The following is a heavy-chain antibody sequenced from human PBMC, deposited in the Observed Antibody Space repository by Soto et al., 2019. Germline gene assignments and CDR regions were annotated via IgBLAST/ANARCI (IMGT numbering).Heavy chain of an antibody. Sequence: QVQLVQSGSEVKKPGSSVKVSCKASGVTFSSYAISWVRQAPAHGLEWIGGIIPIFGTANYAQKFQGRVTITADESTSTAYMELSSLRSEDTAVYYCARGRWYYDSSGYPIDYWGQGTLVTVSS. V-gene: IGHV1-69*01. D-gene: IGHD3-22*01. CDR3: ARGRWYYDSSGYPIDY. J-gene: IGHJ4*02. CDR1: GVTFSSYA. CDR2: IIPIFGTA.